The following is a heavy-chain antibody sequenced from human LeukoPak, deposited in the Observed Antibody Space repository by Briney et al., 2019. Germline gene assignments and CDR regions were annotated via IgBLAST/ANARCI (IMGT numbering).Heavy chain of an antibody. J-gene: IGHJ4*02. CDR1: GFTLIDYD. V-gene: IGHV3-13*01. CDR2: IGIRGDT. Sequence: GGSLRLSCAASGFTLIDYDMHWVRQVIGKGLEWVSAIGIRGDTHYSGSVKGRFTISRENAESSLYLQMNSLRAEDTAVYYCARGGIQVSGIDEFDYWGQGTLVTVSS. D-gene: IGHD6-19*01. CDR3: ARGGIQVSGIDEFDY.